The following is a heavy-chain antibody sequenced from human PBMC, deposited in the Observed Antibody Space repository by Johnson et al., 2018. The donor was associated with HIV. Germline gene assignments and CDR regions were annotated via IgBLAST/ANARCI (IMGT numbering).Heavy chain of an antibody. J-gene: IGHJ3*02. CDR1: GFTFSDYY. CDR2: ISSSGSTI. Sequence: QVQLVESGGGLVKPGGSLRLSCAASGFTFSDYYINWIRQAPGKGLEWVSYISSSGSTIYYADSVKGRFTVSRDNAKNSLYLQMNSLRAEDTAVYYCARDASLRFLEWFDAFDIWGQGTMVTVSS. V-gene: IGHV3-11*04. CDR3: ARDASLRFLEWFDAFDI. D-gene: IGHD3-3*01.